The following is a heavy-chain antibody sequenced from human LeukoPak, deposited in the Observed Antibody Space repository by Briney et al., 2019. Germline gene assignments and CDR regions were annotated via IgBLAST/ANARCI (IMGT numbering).Heavy chain of an antibody. Sequence: SXXLSLTCTVSGGSTSSYYWSWIRQPPGKGLEWIGSIYHSGSTYYNPSLKSRVTISVDTSKNQFSLKLSSVTAADTAVYYCARLIDIWGQGTMVTVSS. J-gene: IGHJ3*02. V-gene: IGHV4-59*08. CDR1: GGSTSSYY. CDR2: IYHSGST. CDR3: ARLIDI.